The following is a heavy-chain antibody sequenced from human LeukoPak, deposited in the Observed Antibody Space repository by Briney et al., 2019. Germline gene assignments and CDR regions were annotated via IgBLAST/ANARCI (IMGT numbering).Heavy chain of an antibody. V-gene: IGHV4-31*03. CDR2: IYYSGST. J-gene: IGHJ4*02. CDR3: ARRPTVTRSYFDY. D-gene: IGHD4-17*01. CDR1: GGSISSGGYY. Sequence: PSQTLSLTCTVSGGSISSGGYYWSWIRQHPGKGLEWIGYIYYSGSTYYNPSLKSRVTISVDTSKNQFSLKLSSVTAADTAVYYCARRPTVTRSYFDYWGQGTLVTVSS.